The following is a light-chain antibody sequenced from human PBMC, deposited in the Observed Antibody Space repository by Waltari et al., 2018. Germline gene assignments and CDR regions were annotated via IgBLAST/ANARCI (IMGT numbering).Light chain of an antibody. Sequence: RATLSCRASQIISRALAWYQQKPGQAPRLLIYDVSTRASGIPDRFSGSGSGTDFSLTISRLEPEDFAVYYCQHYVRLPVTFGQGTKLELK. CDR1: QIISRA. CDR3: QHYVRLPVT. V-gene: IGKV3-20*01. CDR2: DVS. J-gene: IGKJ1*01.